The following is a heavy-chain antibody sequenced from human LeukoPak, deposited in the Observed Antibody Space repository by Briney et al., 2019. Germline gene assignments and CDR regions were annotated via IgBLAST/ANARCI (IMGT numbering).Heavy chain of an antibody. CDR2: IYSGGST. CDR3: AKAVGRISWSFDY. D-gene: IGHD6-13*01. CDR1: GFTVSSNY. J-gene: IGHJ4*02. Sequence: GGSLRLSCAASGFTVSSNYMSWVRQAPGKGLEWVSVIYSGGSTYYADSVKGRFTISRDNSESTLYLQMDSLRGDDAAVYYCAKAVGRISWSFDYWGQGALVTVSS. V-gene: IGHV3-66*01.